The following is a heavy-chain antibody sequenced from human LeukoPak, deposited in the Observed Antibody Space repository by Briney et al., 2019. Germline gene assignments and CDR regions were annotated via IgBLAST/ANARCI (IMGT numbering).Heavy chain of an antibody. CDR2: IGTAGDT. D-gene: IGHD2-2*01. CDR3: ARSNNYQLPSPDFDY. V-gene: IGHV3-13*01. Sequence: GGSLRLSCAASGFTFSSYDMHWVRQATGKGLEWVSAIGTAGDTYYPGSVKGRFTISRENAKNSLYLQMNSLRAGDTAVYYCARSNNYQLPSPDFDYWGQGTLVTVSS. J-gene: IGHJ4*02. CDR1: GFTFSSYD.